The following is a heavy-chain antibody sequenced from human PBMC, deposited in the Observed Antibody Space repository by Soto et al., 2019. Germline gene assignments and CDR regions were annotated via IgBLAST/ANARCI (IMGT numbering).Heavy chain of an antibody. J-gene: IGHJ4*02. V-gene: IGHV1-3*01. D-gene: IGHD3-10*01. Sequence: QVQLVQSGAEMRKPGASVMVSCKASGYTFTSYAMNWVRQAPGQRLEWMGWINGGNGDTKYSQRFQDRVTITRDTSEKTFYMGLSTLTSEDTAIFYWARGPLSFYGADFRGGRGPPVTVSS. CDR3: ARGPLSFYGADFR. CDR1: GYTFTSYA. CDR2: INGGNGDT.